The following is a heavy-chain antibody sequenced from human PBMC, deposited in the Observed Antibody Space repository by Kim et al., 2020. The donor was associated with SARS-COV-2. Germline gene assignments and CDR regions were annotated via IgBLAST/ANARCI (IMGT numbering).Heavy chain of an antibody. CDR2: IYYSGSS. J-gene: IGHJ5*02. Sequence: SETLSLTCTVSGGSISTSSYYWGWIRQPPGKGLEWIGSIYYSGSSYYNPSLKSRVTVAVDTSKNQFSLNLSSVTAADTAVYYCARGSFLVLRGPNWFDPWGQGTLVTVSS. CDR1: GGSISTSSYY. V-gene: IGHV4-39*01. D-gene: IGHD3-10*01. CDR3: ARGSFLVLRGPNWFDP.